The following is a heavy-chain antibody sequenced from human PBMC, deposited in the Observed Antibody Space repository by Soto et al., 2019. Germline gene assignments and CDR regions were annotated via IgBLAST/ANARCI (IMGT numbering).Heavy chain of an antibody. Sequence: QVQLVQSGAEVKKPGSSVKVSCKASRDTFSKYAFNWVRQAPGEGLEWMGWIIPIFDSRNYAEKFKGRVTSAADESTSTAYMELRSLRFEVTAVYYCARGETYLGVWGQGTTVTVSS. CDR2: IIPIFDSR. V-gene: IGHV1-69*01. J-gene: IGHJ6*02. CDR1: RDTFSKYA. D-gene: IGHD1-26*01. CDR3: ARGETYLGV.